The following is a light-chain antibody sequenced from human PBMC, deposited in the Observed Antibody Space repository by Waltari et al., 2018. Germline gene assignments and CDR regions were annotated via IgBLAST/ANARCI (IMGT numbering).Light chain of an antibody. J-gene: IGLJ1*01. Sequence: QSALTQPASVSGSPGQSITISCTGTSRDVGSYNLVVWYQQHPGKAPKLMIYEVSKRPSGVSNRFSGSKSGNTASLTISGLQAEDEADYYCCSYAGSSTFYVFGTGTKVTVL. V-gene: IGLV2-23*02. CDR1: SRDVGSYNL. CDR3: CSYAGSSTFYV. CDR2: EVS.